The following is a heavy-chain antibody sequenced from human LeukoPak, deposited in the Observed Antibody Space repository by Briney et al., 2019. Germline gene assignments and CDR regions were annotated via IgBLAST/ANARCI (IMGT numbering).Heavy chain of an antibody. Sequence: SGPALVKPTQTLTLTCTFSGFSLSTSGMCVSWIRQPPGKALEWLARIDWDDDKYYSTSLKTRLTLSKDTSKNQVVLTMTNMDPVNTATNYCARSTRTTVTTYYFDYWAREPWSPSPQ. D-gene: IGHD4-17*01. CDR1: GFSLSTSGMC. J-gene: IGHJ4*02. CDR3: ARSTRTTVTTYYFDY. V-gene: IGHV2-70*11. CDR2: IDWDDDK.